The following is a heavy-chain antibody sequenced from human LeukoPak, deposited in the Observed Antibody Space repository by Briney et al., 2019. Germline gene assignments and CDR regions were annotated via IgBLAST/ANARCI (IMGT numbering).Heavy chain of an antibody. V-gene: IGHV4-34*01. Sequence: SETLSLTCAVYGGSFSGYYWSWIRQPPGKGLEWIGEINHSGSTNYNPSLKSRVTISVDTSKNQFSLKLSSVTAADTAVYYCARGTPYYDILTGYYKWAFDYWSQGTLVTVSS. J-gene: IGHJ4*02. CDR3: ARGTPYYDILTGYYKWAFDY. CDR2: INHSGST. D-gene: IGHD3-9*01. CDR1: GGSFSGYY.